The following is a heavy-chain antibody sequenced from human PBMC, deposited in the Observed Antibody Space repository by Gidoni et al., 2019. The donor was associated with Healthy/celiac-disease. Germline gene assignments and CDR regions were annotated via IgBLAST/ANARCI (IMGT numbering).Heavy chain of an antibody. J-gene: IGHJ4*02. Sequence: EVQLLESGGGLVQPGGYLRLSCAASGFTFSSYAMSWVRQAPGKGLEWVSAISGSGGSTYYADSVKGRFTISRDNSKNTLYLQMNSLRAEDTAVYYCANVNAGDFWFPYYFDYWGQGTLVTVSS. CDR2: ISGSGGST. CDR3: ANVNAGDFWFPYYFDY. D-gene: IGHD3-3*01. CDR1: GFTFSSYA. V-gene: IGHV3-23*01.